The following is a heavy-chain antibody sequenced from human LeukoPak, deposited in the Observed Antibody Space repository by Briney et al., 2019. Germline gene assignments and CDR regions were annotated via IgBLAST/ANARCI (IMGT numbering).Heavy chain of an antibody. D-gene: IGHD5-24*01. CDR2: ISGGGGST. V-gene: IGHV3-23*01. J-gene: IGHJ4*02. CDR1: GFSFSTFA. Sequence: GGSLRLSCTASGFSFSTFAMKWVRQAPGEGLEWVSTISGGGGSTFYADSVKGRFTISRDNSKNTLYLQMNSLRAEDTAVYYCAKGRGWLQFFDYWGQGTLVTVSS. CDR3: AKGRGWLQFFDY.